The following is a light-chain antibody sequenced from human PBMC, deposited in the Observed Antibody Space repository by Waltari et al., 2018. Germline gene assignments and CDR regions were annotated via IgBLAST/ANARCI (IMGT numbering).Light chain of an antibody. Sequence: DIQMTQSPSTLSAFVGDRVTITCRASQSISKFLAWYQLKPGKAPKPLIYGASTLDGGVPSRFSGSGSGAEFTLTISSLQPDDVATYHCHQYHTYLWTFGQGTKVEIK. V-gene: IGKV1-5*01. CDR1: QSISKF. J-gene: IGKJ1*01. CDR2: GAS. CDR3: HQYHTYLWT.